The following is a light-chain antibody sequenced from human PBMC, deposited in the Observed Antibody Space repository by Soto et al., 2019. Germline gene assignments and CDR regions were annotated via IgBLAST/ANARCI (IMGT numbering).Light chain of an antibody. CDR1: QNIRGNE. V-gene: IGKV3-20*01. J-gene: IGKJ1*01. CDR2: GGS. Sequence: EVVLTQSPGALSLSPGEGVTLSCRASQNIRGNELAWYRQKRGQAPRLLIYGGSSRAEGIPDRFSGRGTGTHFTLTIRRLEPEDSAVYYCQDYGTSHPWTFGQGTKLEIK. CDR3: QDYGTSHPWT.